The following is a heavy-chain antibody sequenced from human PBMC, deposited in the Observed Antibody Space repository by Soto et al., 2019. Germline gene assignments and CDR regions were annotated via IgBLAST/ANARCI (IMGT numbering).Heavy chain of an antibody. D-gene: IGHD2-21*01. CDR3: ARDIASPGGDYFDS. Sequence: EVQLVESGGGLVKAGGSLRLFCTASGFTFRNYNMNWVRQAPGKGLAWVSSISTGGAYMFYADSVKGRFTISRDNAQHSLFMKIDSPRAEDTAVYYCARDIASPGGDYFDSWGQGTLVTVSS. V-gene: IGHV3-21*06. J-gene: IGHJ4*02. CDR2: ISTGGAYM. CDR1: GFTFRNYN.